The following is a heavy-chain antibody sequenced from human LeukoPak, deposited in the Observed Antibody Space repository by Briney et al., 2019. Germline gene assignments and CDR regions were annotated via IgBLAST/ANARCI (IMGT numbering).Heavy chain of an antibody. CDR3: ARDNASPVLRFLEWYERGAFDI. CDR2: ISSSSSTI. Sequence: GGSLRLSCAASGFTFSSYSMNWVRQAPGKGLEWVSYISSSSSTIYYADSVKGRFTISRDNAKNSLYLQMNSLRAEDTAVYYCARDNASPVLRFLEWYERGAFDIWGQGTMVTVSS. V-gene: IGHV3-48*04. CDR1: GFTFSSYS. D-gene: IGHD3-3*01. J-gene: IGHJ3*02.